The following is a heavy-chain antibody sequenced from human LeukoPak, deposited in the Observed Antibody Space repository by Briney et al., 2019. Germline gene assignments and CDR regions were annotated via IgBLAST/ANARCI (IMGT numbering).Heavy chain of an antibody. D-gene: IGHD5-18*01. CDR2: IDWDDDK. V-gene: IGHV2-70*11. CDR3: ARIDSYGFYYFDY. CDR1: GFSLSTSGMC. Sequence: RESGPALVKPTQTLTLTCSFSGFSLSTSGMCVSWIRQPPGNALEWLARIDWDDDKYYSTSLKTRLTISKDTSKNQVVLTMTNMDPVDTATYYCARIDSYGFYYFDYWGQGTLVTVSS. J-gene: IGHJ4*02.